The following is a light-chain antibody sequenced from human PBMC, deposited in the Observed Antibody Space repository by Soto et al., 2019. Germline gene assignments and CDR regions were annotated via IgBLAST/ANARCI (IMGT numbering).Light chain of an antibody. V-gene: IGLV1-44*01. J-gene: IGLJ3*02. CDR3: AAWDDSLYGWV. Sequence: QSVLTQPPSASGTPGQRVTISCSGSSSNIGSNTVNWYQQLPGTAPTLLIYYNNQRPSGVPDRFSGSKSGTSASLTISGLQSEDEAHYYCAAWDDSLYGWVFGGGTKVTVL. CDR2: YNN. CDR1: SSNIGSNT.